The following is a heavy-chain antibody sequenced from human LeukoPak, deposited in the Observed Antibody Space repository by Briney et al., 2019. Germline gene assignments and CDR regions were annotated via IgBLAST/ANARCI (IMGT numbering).Heavy chain of an antibody. D-gene: IGHD4-11*01. V-gene: IGHV4-59*08. CDR3: AGITVTADYYFYGMDD. J-gene: IGHJ6*02. CDR2: IDYSGST. Sequence: SETLSLTCTVSGGSISSYYWSWIRQPAGKGLEWIWYIDYSGSTNYNPPLKSRVTISVDTSKNQFSLKLTSVTAADTAVYYCAGITVTADYYFYGMDDWGQGTTVTVSS. CDR1: GGSISSYY.